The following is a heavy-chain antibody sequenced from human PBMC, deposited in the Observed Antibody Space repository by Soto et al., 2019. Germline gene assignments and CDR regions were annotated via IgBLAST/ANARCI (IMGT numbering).Heavy chain of an antibody. CDR1: GFSLSTSGVG. CDR3: AHSEGELRYLDWLLFNYAFDS. CDR2: IYWNDDK. Sequence: QITLKESGPTLVKPTQTLTLTCTFSGFSLSTSGVGVGWIRQPPGKALEWLALIYWNDDKRYSPSLKSRLTITKDPTKNQVVHTMTTRTTLDTAPYYCAHSEGELRYLDWLLFNYAFDSWGQGTKVTVSS. J-gene: IGHJ3*02. D-gene: IGHD3-9*01. V-gene: IGHV2-5*01.